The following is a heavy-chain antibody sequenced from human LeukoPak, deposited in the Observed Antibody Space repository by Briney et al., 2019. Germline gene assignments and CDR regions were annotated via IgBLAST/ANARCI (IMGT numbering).Heavy chain of an antibody. D-gene: IGHD1-1*01. CDR3: AREKIGTGTILRKDYYYMDV. CDR2: FYYSGNT. V-gene: IGHV4-39*07. CDR1: GGSISSNSYY. Sequence: KSSETLSLTCTVSGGSISSNSYYWGWIRQPPGKGLEWIGSFYYSGNTYYNPPLKSRVTISVEMSKNQFSLKVRSVTAADTAMYYCAREKIGTGTILRKDYYYMDVWGKGTTVTVSS. J-gene: IGHJ6*03.